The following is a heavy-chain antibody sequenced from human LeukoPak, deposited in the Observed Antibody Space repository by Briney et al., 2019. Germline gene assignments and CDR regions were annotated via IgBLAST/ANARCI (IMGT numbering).Heavy chain of an antibody. J-gene: IGHJ4*02. CDR1: GFTFSSYA. CDR2: ISGSGGST. Sequence: GRSLRLSCAASGFTFSSYAMIGVSQAPGKALEEFSAISGSGGSTYYADSVKGRFTISRHNSKNTLYLQMNSLRAEDTAVYYCAKDKSVVVVPAPLGYWGQGTLVTVSS. D-gene: IGHD2-2*01. V-gene: IGHV3-23*01. CDR3: AKDKSVVVVPAPLGY.